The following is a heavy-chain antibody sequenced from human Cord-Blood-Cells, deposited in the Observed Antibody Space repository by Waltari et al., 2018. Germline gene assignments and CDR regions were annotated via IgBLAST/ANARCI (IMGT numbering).Heavy chain of an antibody. J-gene: IGHJ4*02. CDR1: GFTFSSYA. CDR3: AKGRIAAAGFDY. Sequence: EVQLLESGGGLVQPGGSLRLSCAASGFTFSSYAMSWVRQAPGMGLEWVSAYSGSGSSTDYADSVKGRFTISRDKSTHTLYLQMNSRRAEHTAVYYCAKGRIAAAGFDYWGQGTLVTVSS. CDR2: YSGSGSST. V-gene: IGHV3-23*01. D-gene: IGHD6-13*01.